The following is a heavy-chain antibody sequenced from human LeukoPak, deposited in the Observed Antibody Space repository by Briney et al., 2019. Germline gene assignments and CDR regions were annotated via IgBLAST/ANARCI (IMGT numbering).Heavy chain of an antibody. J-gene: IGHJ3*02. Sequence: PGGSLRLSCAGSGFMSSSYVMHWVRQAPGKGLEWVASISYDGSNKYYSDSVRGRFTISRDNSKNTLYLQMNSLRAEDTAVYYCAKVYYDSSGYYWDAFDIWGQGTMVTVSS. D-gene: IGHD3-22*01. V-gene: IGHV3-30*18. CDR2: ISYDGSNK. CDR3: AKVYYDSSGYYWDAFDI. CDR1: GFMSSSYV.